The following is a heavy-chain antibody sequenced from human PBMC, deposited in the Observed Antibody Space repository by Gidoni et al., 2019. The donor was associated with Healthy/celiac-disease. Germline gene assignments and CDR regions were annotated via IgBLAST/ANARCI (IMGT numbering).Heavy chain of an antibody. CDR2: INHSGST. CDR1: GGSFCGYY. J-gene: IGHJ5*02. D-gene: IGHD3-16*02. Sequence: QVQLQQWGAGLLKPSETLSLTCAVYGGSFCGYYWSWIRQPPGKGLEWIGEINHSGSTNYNPSLKSRVTISVDTSKNQFSLKLSSVTAADTAVYYCARGYYDYVWGSYRQPGRAFDPWGQGTLVTVSS. CDR3: ARGYYDYVWGSYRQPGRAFDP. V-gene: IGHV4-34*01.